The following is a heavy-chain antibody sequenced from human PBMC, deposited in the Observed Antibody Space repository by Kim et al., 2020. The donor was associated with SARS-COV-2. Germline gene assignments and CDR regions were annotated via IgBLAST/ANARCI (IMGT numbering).Heavy chain of an antibody. Sequence: SVKGRFTFSRDNSTNTLYLRLGRLRAEDSAVYYCASSNPYSSSWPLFDYWGQGTLVTVSS. D-gene: IGHD6-13*01. J-gene: IGHJ4*02. V-gene: IGHV3-53*01. CDR3: ASSNPYSSSWPLFDY.